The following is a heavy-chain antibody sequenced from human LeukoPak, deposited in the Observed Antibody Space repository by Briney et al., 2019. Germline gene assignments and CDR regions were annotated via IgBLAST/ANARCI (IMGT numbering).Heavy chain of an antibody. CDR3: ARVFAEWELLRYYYYYYMDV. CDR1: GGSISSSSYY. V-gene: IGHV4-39*07. CDR2: IYYSGST. J-gene: IGHJ6*03. Sequence: SETLSLTRTVSGGSISSSSYYWGWIRQPPGKGLEWIGSIYYSGSTYYNPSLKSRVTISVDTSKNQFSLKLSSVTAADTAVYYCARVFAEWELLRYYYYYYMDVWGKGTTVTVSS. D-gene: IGHD1-26*01.